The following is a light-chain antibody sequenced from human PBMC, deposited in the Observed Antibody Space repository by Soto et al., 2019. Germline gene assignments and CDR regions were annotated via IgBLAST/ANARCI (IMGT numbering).Light chain of an antibody. CDR1: QSLSSNY. CDR2: GSS. J-gene: IGKJ3*01. CDR3: QQYGSSPFT. V-gene: IGKV3-20*01. Sequence: EIVLTQSPGTLSLSPGERATLSCWASQSLSSNYLAWYQQKPGQAPRLLISGSSIRATGIPARFSGSGSGTNFTLTISSLEPEEFAVFYCQQYGSSPFTFGPGTKVDFK.